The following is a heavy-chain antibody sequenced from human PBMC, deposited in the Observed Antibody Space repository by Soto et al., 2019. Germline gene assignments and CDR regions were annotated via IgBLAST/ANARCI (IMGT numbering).Heavy chain of an antibody. Sequence: GGSLRLSCAASGFTFTNYAMSWVRQAPGKGLEWVSAISGSGGSTYYADSVKGRFTISRDNSKNTLYLQVNSLSAEDTVVFFCAKGPTYYFDTTAQFDPWGQGTQVTVSS. D-gene: IGHD3-22*01. J-gene: IGHJ5*02. CDR2: ISGSGGST. CDR3: AKGPTYYFDTTAQFDP. CDR1: GFTFTNYA. V-gene: IGHV3-23*01.